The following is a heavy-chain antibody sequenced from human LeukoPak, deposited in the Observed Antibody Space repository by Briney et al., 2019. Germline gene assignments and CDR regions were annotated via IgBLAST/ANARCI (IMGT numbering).Heavy chain of an antibody. V-gene: IGHV3-23*01. D-gene: IGHD3-3*01. CDR1: GFTFSSYA. Sequence: GGSLRLSCAASGFTFSSYAMSWVRQAPGKGLEWVSAISGSGGSTNYADSVKGRFTISRDNSKNTLYLQMNSLRAEDTAVYYCAKLFGVVITGRSDWGQGTLVTVSS. J-gene: IGHJ4*02. CDR2: ISGSGGST. CDR3: AKLFGVVITGRSD.